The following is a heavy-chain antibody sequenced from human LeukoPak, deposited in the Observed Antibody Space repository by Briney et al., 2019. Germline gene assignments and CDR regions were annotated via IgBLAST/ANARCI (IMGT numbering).Heavy chain of an antibody. CDR1: GFTFSSYS. V-gene: IGHV4-34*01. D-gene: IGHD3-9*01. Sequence: GSLRLSCAASGFTFSSYSMNWVRQPPGKGLEWIGEINHGGSTNYNPSLKSRVTISVDTSKNQFSLKLSSVTAADTAVYYCARVGDILTGYHPLALWSLDYWGQGTLVTVSS. J-gene: IGHJ4*02. CDR3: ARVGDILTGYHPLALWSLDY. CDR2: INHGGST.